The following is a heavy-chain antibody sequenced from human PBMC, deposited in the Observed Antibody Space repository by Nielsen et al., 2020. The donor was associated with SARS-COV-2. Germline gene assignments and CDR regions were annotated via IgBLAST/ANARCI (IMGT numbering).Heavy chain of an antibody. Sequence: GGSLRLSCAASGFTFSSYGMHWVRQAPGKGLEWVAVIWYDGSNKYYADSVKGRFTISRDNSKNTLYLQMNSLRAEDTAVYYCARDSTGGYSGYGDYWGQGTLVTVSS. V-gene: IGHV3-33*01. J-gene: IGHJ4*02. D-gene: IGHD5-12*01. CDR3: ARDSTGGYSGYGDY. CDR2: IWYDGSNK. CDR1: GFTFSSYG.